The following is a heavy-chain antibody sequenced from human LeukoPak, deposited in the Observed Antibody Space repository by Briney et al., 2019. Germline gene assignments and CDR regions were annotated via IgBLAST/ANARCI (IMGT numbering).Heavy chain of an antibody. CDR1: GFTVSSNY. D-gene: IGHD6-6*01. CDR2: ISSSSSYI. CDR3: AREKGIAARPGDY. V-gene: IGHV3-21*01. J-gene: IGHJ4*02. Sequence: GGSLRLSCAASGFTVSSNYMSWVRQAPGKGLEWVSSISSSSSYIYYADSVKGRFTISRDNAKNSLYLQMNSLRAEDTAVYYCAREKGIAARPGDYWGQGTLVTVSS.